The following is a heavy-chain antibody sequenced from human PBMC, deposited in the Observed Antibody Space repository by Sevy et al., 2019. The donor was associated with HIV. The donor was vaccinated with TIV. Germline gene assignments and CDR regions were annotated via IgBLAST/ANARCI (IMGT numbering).Heavy chain of an antibody. V-gene: IGHV1-24*01. CDR1: GYTLSDLS. CDR3: ATLEYFYDTSGYSSGDY. CDR2: FDPEDGET. Sequence: ASVKVSCKVSGYTLSDLSMYWVRQAPGKGLEWMGGFDPEDGETIYAQKFQGRVTMTEDTSTDTAYMELSSLRSEDTAVYYYATLEYFYDTSGYSSGDYWGQGTLVTVSS. D-gene: IGHD3-22*01. J-gene: IGHJ4*02.